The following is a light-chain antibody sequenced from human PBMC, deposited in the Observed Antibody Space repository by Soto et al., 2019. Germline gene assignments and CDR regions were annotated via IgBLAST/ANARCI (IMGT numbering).Light chain of an antibody. CDR1: SSNIGSNY. CDR2: RNN. V-gene: IGLV1-47*01. CDR3: AAWDDSLSGLV. J-gene: IGLJ2*01. Sequence: QAVVTQPPSASGTPGQRVTISCSGSSSNIGSNYVYWYQQLPGTAPKLLIYRNNQRPSGVPDRFSGSKSGTSASLAIRGLRSEDEADYYCAAWDDSLSGLVFGGGTKLTVL.